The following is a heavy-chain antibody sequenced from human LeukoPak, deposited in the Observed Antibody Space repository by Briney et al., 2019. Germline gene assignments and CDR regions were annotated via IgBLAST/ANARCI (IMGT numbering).Heavy chain of an antibody. D-gene: IGHD2-15*01. J-gene: IGHJ4*02. CDR1: GFTFSSYA. V-gene: IGHV3-23*01. CDR3: APNPHIVVVVGASLDY. Sequence: GGSLRLSCAASGFTFSSYAMSWVRQAPGKGLEWVSAISGSGGSTYYADSVKGRFTISRDNSKNTLYLQMNSLRAEDTAVYYCAPNPHIVVVVGASLDYWGQGTLVTVSS. CDR2: ISGSGGST.